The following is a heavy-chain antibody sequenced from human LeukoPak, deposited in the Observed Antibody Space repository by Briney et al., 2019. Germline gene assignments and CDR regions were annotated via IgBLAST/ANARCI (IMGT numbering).Heavy chain of an antibody. CDR1: GFTFSSYG. V-gene: IGHV3-30*18. Sequence: PGRSLRLSCAASGFTFSSYGMHWVRQAPGKGLEWVAVISYDGSNKYYADSVKGRFTISRDNSKNTLYLQMNSLRVEDTAVHYCAKDLVPLPGHNWFDPWGQGTLVTVCS. CDR3: AKDLVPLPGHNWFDP. J-gene: IGHJ5*02. CDR2: ISYDGSNK.